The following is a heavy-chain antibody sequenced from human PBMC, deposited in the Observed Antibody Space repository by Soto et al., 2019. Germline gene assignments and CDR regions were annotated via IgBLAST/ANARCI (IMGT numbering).Heavy chain of an antibody. CDR3: ARDLSGPLDY. CDR1: GFTFSNYG. J-gene: IGHJ4*02. Sequence: PGGSLRLCCAASGFTFSNYGMHWVRQAPGKGLEWVALIWYDGSNKYYADSVKGRFTISRDTSKNTLYLQMNTLRAEDTAVYYCARDLSGPLDYWGQGTPVTVSS. D-gene: IGHD3-16*02. V-gene: IGHV3-33*01. CDR2: IWYDGSNK.